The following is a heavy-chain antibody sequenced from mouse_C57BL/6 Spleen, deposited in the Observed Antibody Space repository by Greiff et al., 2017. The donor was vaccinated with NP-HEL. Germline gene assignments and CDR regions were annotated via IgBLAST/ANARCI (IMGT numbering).Heavy chain of an antibody. V-gene: IGHV1-64*01. CDR2: IHPSSGST. CDR3: ARCGGDYDVRFAY. CDR1: GYTFTSYW. J-gene: IGHJ3*01. Sequence: QVQLQQPGAELVKPGASVKLSCKASGYTFTSYWMHWVKQRPGQGLEWIGMIHPSSGSTNYNEKFKSKATLTVDKSSSTAYMQLSSLTSEDSAVYYCARCGGDYDVRFAYWGQGTLVTVSA. D-gene: IGHD2-4*01.